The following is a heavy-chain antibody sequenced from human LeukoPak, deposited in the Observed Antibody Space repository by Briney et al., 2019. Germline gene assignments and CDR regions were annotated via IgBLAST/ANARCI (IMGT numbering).Heavy chain of an antibody. CDR3: ARGNGSYLGVELGY. D-gene: IGHD1-26*01. J-gene: IGHJ4*02. Sequence: SETLSLTCAVYGGSFSGYYWSWIRQPPGKGLEWIGEINHSGSTNYNPSLKSRVTISVDTSKNQFSLKLSSVTAADTAVYYCARGNGSYLGVELGYWGQGTLVTVSS. CDR2: INHSGST. V-gene: IGHV4-34*01. CDR1: GGSFSGYY.